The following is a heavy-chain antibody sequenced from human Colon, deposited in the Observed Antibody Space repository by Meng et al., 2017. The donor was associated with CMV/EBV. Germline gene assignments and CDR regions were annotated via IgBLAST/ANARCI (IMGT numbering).Heavy chain of an antibody. J-gene: IGHJ4*02. CDR1: GYTFTANH. Sequence: QVRLVQSRTEVEKPGASVKVSCKTSGYTFTANHLHWVRQAPGQGLEWMGWIYPQDGGTYFAQKFQDRVTLTRDTSITTAYMELSGLTSDDTAIYYCVRESWYFDFWGEGTLVTVSS. CDR3: VRESWYFDF. CDR2: IYPQDGGT. D-gene: IGHD6-13*01. V-gene: IGHV1-2*02.